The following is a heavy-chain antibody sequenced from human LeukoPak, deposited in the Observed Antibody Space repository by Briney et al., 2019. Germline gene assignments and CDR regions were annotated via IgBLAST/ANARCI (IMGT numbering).Heavy chain of an antibody. J-gene: IGHJ4*02. CDR1: GYTFTAYY. Sequence: ASVTVSCKASGYTFTAYYMHWVRQAPGQGLEWMGWVNCNSGGTQYAQKFQGRVTMTRDTSITTAYMELRSLRSDDTAVYYCARAPITVAGSGLWYWGQGTLVTVSS. CDR3: ARAPITVAGSGLWY. CDR2: VNCNSGGT. D-gene: IGHD6-19*01. V-gene: IGHV1-2*02.